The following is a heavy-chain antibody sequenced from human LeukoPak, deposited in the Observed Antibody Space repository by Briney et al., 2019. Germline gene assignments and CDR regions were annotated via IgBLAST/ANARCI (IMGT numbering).Heavy chain of an antibody. CDR2: ISGSGGST. V-gene: IGHV3-23*01. CDR1: GFTFSSYA. D-gene: IGHD6-13*01. Sequence: GGSLRLSCAASGFTFSSYAMSWVRQAPGKGLEWVSAISGSGGSTYYADSVKGRFTISRDNSKNTLYLQMNSLRAEDTAVYYCAKDLTSVSSSWYGLNHWGQGTLVTVSS. J-gene: IGHJ5*02. CDR3: AKDLTSVSSSWYGLNH.